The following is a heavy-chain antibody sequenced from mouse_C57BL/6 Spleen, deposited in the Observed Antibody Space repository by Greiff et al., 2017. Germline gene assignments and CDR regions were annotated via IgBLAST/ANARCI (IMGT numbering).Heavy chain of an antibody. D-gene: IGHD3-3*01. CDR1: GYTFTSYW. J-gene: IGHJ2*01. CDR3: ARKRGWESYFDY. CDR2: IDPSDSYT. Sequence: QVQLQQPGAELVKPGASVKLSCKASGYTFTSYWMQWVKQRPGQGLEWIGEIDPSDSYTNYNQKFKGKATLTVDTSSSTAYMHLSSLTSEDSAVYYCARKRGWESYFDYWGQGTTLTVSS. V-gene: IGHV1-50*01.